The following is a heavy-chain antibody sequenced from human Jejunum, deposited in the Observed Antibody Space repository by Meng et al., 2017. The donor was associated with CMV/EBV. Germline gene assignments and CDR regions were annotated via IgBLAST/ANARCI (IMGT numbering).Heavy chain of an antibody. V-gene: IGHV4-61*01. CDR3: TRAGRYCSSTGCSNWYFDL. J-gene: IGHJ2*01. CDR2: VYYSGST. CDR1: RVSSY. Sequence: RVSSYWTWIQQPPGKGLEWIGYVYYSGSTNYDPSLKSRVTVSLDTSRNQFSLKLNSVTAADTAVYYCTRAGRYCSSTGCSNWYFDLWGRGTLVTVSS. D-gene: IGHD2-2*01.